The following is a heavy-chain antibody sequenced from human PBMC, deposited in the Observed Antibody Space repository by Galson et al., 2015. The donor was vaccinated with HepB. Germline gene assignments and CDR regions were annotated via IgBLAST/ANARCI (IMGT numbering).Heavy chain of an antibody. CDR3: AKGIIAAAGPLDY. V-gene: IGHV3-23*01. J-gene: IGHJ4*02. CDR2: ISGSGGST. D-gene: IGHD6-13*01. Sequence: CAASGFTFSSYAMSWVRQAPGKGLEWVSAISGSGGSTYYADSVKGRFTISRDNSKNTLYLQMNSLRAEDTAVYYCAKGIIAAAGPLDYWGQGTLVTVSS. CDR1: GFTFSSYA.